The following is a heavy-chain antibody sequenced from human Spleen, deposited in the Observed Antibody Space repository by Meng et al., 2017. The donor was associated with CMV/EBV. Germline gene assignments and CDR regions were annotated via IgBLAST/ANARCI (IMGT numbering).Heavy chain of an antibody. Sequence: GESLKISCGASGFTFRRNWMSWVRQAPGKGLEWVANIKQDGGEKYYVDSVKGRFTISRDNAKNSLYLQMNSLRAEDTALYYCAKAATTVITLEAFDIWGQGTMVT. D-gene: IGHD4-11*01. CDR2: IKQDGGEK. CDR1: GFTFRRNW. J-gene: IGHJ3*02. V-gene: IGHV3-7*03. CDR3: AKAATTVITLEAFDI.